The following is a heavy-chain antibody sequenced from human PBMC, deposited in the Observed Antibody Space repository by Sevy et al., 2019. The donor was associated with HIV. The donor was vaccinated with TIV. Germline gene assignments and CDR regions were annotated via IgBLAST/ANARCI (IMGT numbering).Heavy chain of an antibody. CDR1: GFSITTAYH. V-gene: IGHV4-38-2*01. Sequence: SETLSLTCAVSGFSITTAYHWGWIRQPPGKGPEWIGSLYHSGSTSFNPSLKSRVTISVDTSKNHFSLKLSSVTAADTAVYYCARGDYYDTSGYYSYYFGSWGQGTLVTVSS. D-gene: IGHD3-22*01. CDR3: ARGDYYDTSGYYSYYFGS. J-gene: IGHJ4*02. CDR2: LYHSGST.